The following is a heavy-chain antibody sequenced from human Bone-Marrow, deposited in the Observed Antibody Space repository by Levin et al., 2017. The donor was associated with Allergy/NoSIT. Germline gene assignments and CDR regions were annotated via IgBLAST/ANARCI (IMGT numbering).Heavy chain of an antibody. Sequence: LSLTCAASGFTFSDYDMHWVRQAPGKGLEWVSAFHVAGDTHYSGSVKGRFTISRENARNSLYLQMNNLRVEDTAVYYCARGQYVAASSGWFDPWGQGTLVTVSS. CDR1: GFTFSDYD. CDR3: ARGQYVAASSGWFDP. D-gene: IGHD6-13*01. J-gene: IGHJ5*02. CDR2: FHVAGDT. V-gene: IGHV3-13*01.